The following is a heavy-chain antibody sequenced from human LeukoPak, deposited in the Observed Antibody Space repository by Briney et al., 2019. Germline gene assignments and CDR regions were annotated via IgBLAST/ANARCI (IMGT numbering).Heavy chain of an antibody. D-gene: IGHD2-15*01. Sequence: QPGGSLRLSCAASGFTFSSYAMSWVRQAPGKGLERVSAISGSGGSTYYADSVKGRFTISRDNSKNTLCLQMNSLRAEDTAVYYCARGVGVAVVAATDYWGQGTLVTVSS. CDR1: GFTFSSYA. CDR2: ISGSGGST. V-gene: IGHV3-23*01. CDR3: ARGVGVAVVAATDY. J-gene: IGHJ4*02.